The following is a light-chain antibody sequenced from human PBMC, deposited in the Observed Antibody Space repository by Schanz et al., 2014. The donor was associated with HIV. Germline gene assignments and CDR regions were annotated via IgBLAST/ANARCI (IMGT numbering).Light chain of an antibody. CDR3: QYFGNSGGT. CDR2: ATS. Sequence: EIVLTQSPGSLSLSPGGRATLSCGASQRLSSSYLAWYQQKRDQPPRLVIYATSTRAAGIPDRFSGTGSGTDFTLTISRLEPEDFAVYFCQYFGNSGGTFGGGIKVEIK. V-gene: IGKV3-20*01. J-gene: IGKJ4*01. CDR1: QRLSSSY.